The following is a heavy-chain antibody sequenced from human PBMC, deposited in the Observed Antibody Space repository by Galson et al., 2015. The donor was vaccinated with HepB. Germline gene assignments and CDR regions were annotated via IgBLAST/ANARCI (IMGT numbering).Heavy chain of an antibody. Sequence: SEPLSLTCTVSGGSISSSSYYWGWIRQPPGKGLEWIGSIYYSGSTYYNPSLKSRVTISVDTSKNQFSLKLSSVTAADTAVYYCARHLTYYYDSSGLFLPSEIQHWGQGTLVTVSS. V-gene: IGHV4-39*01. CDR2: IYYSGST. D-gene: IGHD3-22*01. J-gene: IGHJ1*01. CDR3: ARHLTYYYDSSGLFLPSEIQH. CDR1: GGSISSSSYY.